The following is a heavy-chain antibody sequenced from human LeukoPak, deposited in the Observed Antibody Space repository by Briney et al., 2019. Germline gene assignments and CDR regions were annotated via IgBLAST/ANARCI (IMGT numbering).Heavy chain of an antibody. CDR1: GFTFSSYS. CDR2: ISTSSIYI. J-gene: IGHJ4*02. Sequence: GGSLRLSCAASGFTFSSYSMNWVRQAPGKGLEWVSSISTSSIYIYYADSVKGRFTISRDNARNSLYLQMNSLRAEDTAVYYCAKGPYSSSWYDYWGQGTLVTVSS. D-gene: IGHD6-13*01. CDR3: AKGPYSSSWYDY. V-gene: IGHV3-21*01.